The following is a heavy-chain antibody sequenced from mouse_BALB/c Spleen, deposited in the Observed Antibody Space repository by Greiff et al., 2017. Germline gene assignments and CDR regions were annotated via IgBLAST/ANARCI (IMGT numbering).Heavy chain of an antibody. J-gene: IGHJ2*01. CDR2: ISSGGSYT. D-gene: IGHD2-10*02. Sequence: EVQLVESGGDLVKPGGSLKLSCAASGFTFSSYGMSWVRQTPDKRLEWVATISSGGSYTYYPDSVKGRFTISRDNAKNTLYLQMSSLKSEDTAMYYCARLLSMGYYFDYWGQGTTLTVSS. CDR1: GFTFSSYG. CDR3: ARLLSMGYYFDY. V-gene: IGHV5-6*01.